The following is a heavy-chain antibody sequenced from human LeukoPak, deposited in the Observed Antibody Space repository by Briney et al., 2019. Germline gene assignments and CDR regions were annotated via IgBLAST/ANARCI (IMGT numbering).Heavy chain of an antibody. Sequence: GGSLRLSCAASGFTFSSYWMSWVRQAPGKGLEWVANIKQGGSEKYYVDSVKGRFTISRDNAKNSLYLQMNSLRAEDTAVYYCARELRNNWFDPWGQGTLVTVSS. CDR3: ARELRNNWFDP. CDR2: IKQGGSEK. V-gene: IGHV3-7*03. J-gene: IGHJ5*02. CDR1: GFTFSSYW.